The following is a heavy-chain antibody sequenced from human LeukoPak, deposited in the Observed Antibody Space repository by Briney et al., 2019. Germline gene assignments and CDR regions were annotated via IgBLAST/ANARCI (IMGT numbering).Heavy chain of an antibody. V-gene: IGHV3-30-3*01. J-gene: IGHJ4*02. CDR3: ARGVRYDFWSGYYVGPFDY. CDR1: GFTFSSYA. CDR2: ISYDGSNK. Sequence: GGSLRLSCAASGFTFSSYAVHWVRQAPGKGLEWVAVISYDGSNKYYADSVKGRFTISRDNSKNTLYLQMNSLRAEDTAVYYCARGVRYDFWSGYYVGPFDYWGQGTLVTVSS. D-gene: IGHD3/OR15-3a*01.